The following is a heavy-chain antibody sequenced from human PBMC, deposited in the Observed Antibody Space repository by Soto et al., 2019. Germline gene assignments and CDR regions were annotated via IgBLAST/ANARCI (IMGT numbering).Heavy chain of an antibody. CDR2: IYHSGST. V-gene: IGHV4-30-2*01. Sequence: SETLSLTCAVSGGSISSGGYSWSWIRQPPGKGLEWIGYIYHSGSTYYNPSLKNRMVLTMTNMDPVDTATYYCARMTMAVAGTAMVPSYYFDYWGQGTLVTVSS. J-gene: IGHJ4*02. CDR3: MVPSYYFDY. D-gene: IGHD6-19*01. CDR1: GGSISSGGYS.